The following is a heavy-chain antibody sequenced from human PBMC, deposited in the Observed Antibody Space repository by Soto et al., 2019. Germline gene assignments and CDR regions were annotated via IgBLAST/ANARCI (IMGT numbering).Heavy chain of an antibody. CDR3: ARGWRCSGGSCYSSFAGYFDY. V-gene: IGHV1-69*01. J-gene: IGHJ4*02. D-gene: IGHD2-15*01. CDR2: IIPIFGTA. Sequence: APGQGLEWMGGIIPIFGTANYAQKFQGRVTITADESTSTAYMELSSLRSEDTAVYYCARGWRCSGGSCYSSFAGYFDYWGQGTLVTVSS.